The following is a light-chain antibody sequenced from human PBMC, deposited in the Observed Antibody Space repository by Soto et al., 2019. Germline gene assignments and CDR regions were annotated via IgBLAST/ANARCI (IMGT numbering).Light chain of an antibody. CDR1: SSDIGKSKY. J-gene: IGLJ2*01. CDR2: EVN. V-gene: IGLV2-14*01. Sequence: QSALTQPASASGSPGQSITFPCTGTSSDIGKSKYVSWFQQLPGEAPRLIIYEVNSRPSGISDRFSGSKSGNSASLTISGLQPEDESTYYCASQTSPNMWIFGGGTK. CDR3: ASQTSPNMWI.